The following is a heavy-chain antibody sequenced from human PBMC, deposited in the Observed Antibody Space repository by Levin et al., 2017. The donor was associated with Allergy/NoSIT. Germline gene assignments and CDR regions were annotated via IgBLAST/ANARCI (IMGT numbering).Heavy chain of an antibody. V-gene: IGHV3-23*01. CDR2: IGSRGDK. Sequence: SFSSSCFPFLRSAMPWVRQAPGKSLEWVSSIGSRGDKYYADCVKGRFTISRAHSENTLYLQMNSLRAEDTAEYKCAKGGIGESGLDHWGQGTLVTVSS. J-gene: IGHJ4*02. CDR3: AKGGIGESGLDH. CDR1: CFPFLRSA. D-gene: IGHD6-13*01.